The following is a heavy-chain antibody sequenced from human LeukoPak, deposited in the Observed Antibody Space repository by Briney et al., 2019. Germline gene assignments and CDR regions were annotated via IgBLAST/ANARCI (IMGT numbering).Heavy chain of an antibody. CDR3: ARHTSYSSGWYDGWFDP. Sequence: SETLSLTCTVSGGSISSYYWSWIRQPPGKGLEWIGYIYYSGSTNYNPSLKSRVTISVDTSKNQFSLKLSSVTAADTAVYYCARHTSYSSGWYDGWFDPWGQGTLVTVSS. CDR2: IYYSGST. J-gene: IGHJ5*02. V-gene: IGHV4-59*08. D-gene: IGHD6-19*01. CDR1: GGSISSYY.